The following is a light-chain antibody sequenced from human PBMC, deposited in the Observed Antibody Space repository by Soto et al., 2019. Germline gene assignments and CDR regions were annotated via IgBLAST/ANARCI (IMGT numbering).Light chain of an antibody. CDR1: STDVGDFNY. V-gene: IGLV2-14*03. Sequence: QSALTQPASVSGSPGRSVTISCTGTSTDVGDFNYVSWYQHLPGRAPKLIIYDVTSRPSGISYRFSASKSGRTASLTISGLQAEDEGDYYCSSYSSSTTHVVFGGGTKLTVL. CDR2: DVT. J-gene: IGLJ2*01. CDR3: SSYSSSTTHVV.